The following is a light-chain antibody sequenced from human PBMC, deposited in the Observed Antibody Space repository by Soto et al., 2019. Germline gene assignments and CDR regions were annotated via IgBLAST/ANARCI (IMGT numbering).Light chain of an antibody. V-gene: IGKV2-28*01. CDR3: MQALLTPST. CDR2: LGS. J-gene: IGKJ5*01. CDR1: QSLLHSNGYNY. Sequence: DIVMTQSPLSLPVTPREPASISCRSSQSLLHSNGYNYLDWYLQKPGQSPQLLIYLGSNRASGVPDRFSGSGSGTDFTLKISRVEAADVGVYYCMQALLTPSTFGQGTRLEIK.